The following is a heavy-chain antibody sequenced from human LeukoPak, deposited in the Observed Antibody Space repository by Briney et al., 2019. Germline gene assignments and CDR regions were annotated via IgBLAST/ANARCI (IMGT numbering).Heavy chain of an antibody. D-gene: IGHD6-13*01. CDR3: AKGEQQLAYYYYGMDV. CDR1: GFTFSSYA. CDR2: ISGSGGST. V-gene: IGHV3-23*01. J-gene: IGHJ6*02. Sequence: GGSLRLSCAASGFTFSSYAMSWVRQAPGKGLEWVSAISGSGGSTYHADSVKGRFTISRDNSKNTLYLQMNSLRAEDTAVYYCAKGEQQLAYYYYGMDVWGQGTTVTVSS.